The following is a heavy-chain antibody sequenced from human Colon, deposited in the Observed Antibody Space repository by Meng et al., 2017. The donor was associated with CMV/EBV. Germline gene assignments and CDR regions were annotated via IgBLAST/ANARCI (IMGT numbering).Heavy chain of an antibody. CDR2: ISSSGSTT. J-gene: IGHJ4*02. V-gene: IGHV3-11*01. CDR3: AKLGKYYDTSGYTI. Sequence: GESLKISCAASGFTFSDYYMIWIRQASGKGLEWVSYISSSGSTTYHADSVKGRFTISRDNAKNSLYLQMNSLRADDTAVYYCAKLGKYYDTSGYTIWGQGTPVTVSS. D-gene: IGHD3-22*01. CDR1: GFTFSDYY.